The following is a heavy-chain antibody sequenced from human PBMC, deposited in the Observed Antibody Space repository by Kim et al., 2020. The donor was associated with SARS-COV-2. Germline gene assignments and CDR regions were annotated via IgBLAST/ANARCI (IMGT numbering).Heavy chain of an antibody. J-gene: IGHJ4*02. V-gene: IGHV4-34*01. D-gene: IGHD2-21*01. Sequence: SETLSLTCAVYGGSFSGYYWSWIRQPPGKGLEWIGEINHSGSTNYNPSLKSRVTISVDTSKNQFSLKLSSVTAADTAVYYCARRPFGVGFRIVGWGQGTLVTVSS. CDR2: INHSGST. CDR3: ARRPFGVGFRIVG. CDR1: GGSFSGYY.